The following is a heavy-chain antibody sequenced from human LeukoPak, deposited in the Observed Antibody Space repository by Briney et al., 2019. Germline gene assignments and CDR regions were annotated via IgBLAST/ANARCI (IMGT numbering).Heavy chain of an antibody. CDR2: INVSGVNT. CDR3: AKDLRRTPGSLAD. Sequence: PGGSLRLSCAPSGFTFSWYPMSWVRQAPGKGLEWVSTINVSGVNTSYADSVKGRFTISRDNSKNKLHLQMNSLRAEDTAIYYCAKDLRRTPGSLADWGQGALVTVSS. CDR1: GFTFSWYP. J-gene: IGHJ4*02. D-gene: IGHD3-10*01. V-gene: IGHV3-23*01.